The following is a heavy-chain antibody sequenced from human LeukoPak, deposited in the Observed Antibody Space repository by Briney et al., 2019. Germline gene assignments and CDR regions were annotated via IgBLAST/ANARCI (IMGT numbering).Heavy chain of an antibody. D-gene: IGHD4-23*01. Sequence: GGSLRLSCAASGFTFSSYEMNWVRQAPGKGLEWISYISSSGSSISYADSVKGRFTISRDNAKNSLNLQMNSLRAEDTAVYCCAKDLTVVTLFGAFDIWGQGTMVTVSS. CDR3: AKDLTVVTLFGAFDI. V-gene: IGHV3-48*03. J-gene: IGHJ3*02. CDR2: ISSSGSSI. CDR1: GFTFSSYE.